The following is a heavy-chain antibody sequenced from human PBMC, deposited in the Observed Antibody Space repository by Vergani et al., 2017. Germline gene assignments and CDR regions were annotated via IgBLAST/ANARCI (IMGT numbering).Heavy chain of an antibody. CDR1: GGSISSGGYS. CDR3: ARLTFYYMDV. CDR2: IYHSGST. Sequence: QLQLQESGPGLVKPSETLSLICTVSGGSISSGGYSWSWIRQPPGKGLEWIGYIYHSGSTDYNPSLKSRVTISVDRPKNQFSLKLSSVTAADTAVYYCARLTFYYMDVWGKGTTVTVSS. D-gene: IGHD3-16*01. J-gene: IGHJ6*03. V-gene: IGHV4-30-2*01.